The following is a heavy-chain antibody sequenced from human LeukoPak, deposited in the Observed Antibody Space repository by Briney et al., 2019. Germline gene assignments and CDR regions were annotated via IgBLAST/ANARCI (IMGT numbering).Heavy chain of an antibody. J-gene: IGHJ5*02. CDR3: TTEGFIVPAAMLTWFDP. D-gene: IGHD2-2*01. V-gene: IGHV3-15*01. CDR2: IKSKTDGGTT. CDR1: GFTFSNAW. Sequence: GGSLRLSCAASGFTFSNAWMSWVRQAPGKGLEWVGRIKSKTDGGTTDYAAPVKGRFTISRDDSKNTLYLQMNSLKTEDTAVYYCTTEGFIVPAAMLTWFDPWGQGTLVTVSS.